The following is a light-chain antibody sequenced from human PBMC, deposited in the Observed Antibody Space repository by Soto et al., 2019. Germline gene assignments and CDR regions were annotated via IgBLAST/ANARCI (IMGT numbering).Light chain of an antibody. CDR3: QSYDNSLSAYV. J-gene: IGLJ1*01. CDR1: SSDIGAGYE. Sequence: QSVLTQPPSLSGAPGQRVTISCTGSSSDIGAGYEVHWYQQLPGTAPKLLIFGSTNRPSGVPDRFSGSKSATSASLAITGLEAEDEADYYCQSYDNSLSAYVFGTGTKVTVL. V-gene: IGLV1-40*01. CDR2: GST.